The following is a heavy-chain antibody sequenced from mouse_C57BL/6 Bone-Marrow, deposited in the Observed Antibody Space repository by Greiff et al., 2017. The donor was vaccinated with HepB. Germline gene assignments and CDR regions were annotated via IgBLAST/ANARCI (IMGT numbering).Heavy chain of an antibody. CDR1: GYTFTSYG. CDR3: ARGNITTVVARFDY. D-gene: IGHD1-1*01. J-gene: IGHJ2*01. V-gene: IGHV1-81*01. CDR2: IYPRSGNT. Sequence: VQLQQSGAELARPGASVKLSCKASGYTFTSYGISWVKQSTGQGLEWIGEIYPRSGNTYYNEKFKGKATLTADKSSSTAYMELRSLTSEDSAVYFCARGNITTVVARFDYWGQGTTLTVSS.